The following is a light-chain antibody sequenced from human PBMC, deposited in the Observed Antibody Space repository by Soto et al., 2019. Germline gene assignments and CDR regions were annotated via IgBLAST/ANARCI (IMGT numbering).Light chain of an antibody. CDR2: DAS. Sequence: EIVLTQSPATLSLSPGERATLSCRASQSVSSDLAWYQQKPGQAPRLLIYDASNRATAIPARFSGSGSGTDFTLTISSLEPEDFAIYYCQQRSNWPPVTFGGGTKVEIK. CDR3: QQRSNWPPVT. J-gene: IGKJ4*02. V-gene: IGKV3-11*01. CDR1: QSVSSD.